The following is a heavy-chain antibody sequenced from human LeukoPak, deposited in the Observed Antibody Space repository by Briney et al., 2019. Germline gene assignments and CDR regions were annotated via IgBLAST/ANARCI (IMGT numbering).Heavy chain of an antibody. CDR2: IKQDGSEK. V-gene: IGHV3-7*01. Sequence: GGSLRLSCAASGFTFSSYWMSWVRQAPGKGLEWVANIKQDGSEKYYVDSVKGRFTISRDNAKNSLYLQMNSLRAEDTAVYYCARSLGTVSSTWPSDYWGQGALVTVSS. CDR1: GFTFSSYW. J-gene: IGHJ4*02. CDR3: ARSLGTVSSTWPSDY. D-gene: IGHD6-13*01.